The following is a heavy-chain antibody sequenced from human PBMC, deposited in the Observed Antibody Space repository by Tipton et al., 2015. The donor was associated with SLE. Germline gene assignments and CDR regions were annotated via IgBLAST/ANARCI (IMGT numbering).Heavy chain of an antibody. CDR1: GFTFDDYG. CDR3: AKANSGWYSYFDY. V-gene: IGHV3-9*01. J-gene: IGHJ4*02. CDR2: ISWNRGLI. Sequence: SLRLSCATSGFTFDDYGMQWVRQAPGKGLEWISGISWNRGLIAYADSVKGRFTISRDTVKNSLNLQMNSRRADDTAFYYCAKANSGWYSYFDYWGQGTLVTVSS. D-gene: IGHD6-19*01.